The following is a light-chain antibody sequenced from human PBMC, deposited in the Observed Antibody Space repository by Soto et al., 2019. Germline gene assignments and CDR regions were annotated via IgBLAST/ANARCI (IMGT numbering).Light chain of an antibody. CDR3: QSYDSSRSGYV. CDR2: ENN. Sequence: QSVLTQPPSVSEAPGQRVTISCTGSSSNIGAGYEAHWYQQVPGTAPKLLIYENNNRPSGVPDRFSGSKSGTSASLAITGLQAEDEAEYYCQSYDSSRSGYVFGPGTKVTVL. J-gene: IGLJ1*01. V-gene: IGLV1-40*01. CDR1: SSNIGAGYE.